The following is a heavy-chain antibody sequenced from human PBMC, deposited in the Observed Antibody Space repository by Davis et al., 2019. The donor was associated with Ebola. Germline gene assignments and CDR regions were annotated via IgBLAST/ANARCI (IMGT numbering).Heavy chain of an antibody. Sequence: PGGSLRLSCAASGFTFSSYSMNWVRQAPGKGLEWASSISSSSSYIYYGDSVKGRFTISRDNAKNSLYLQMNSLRAEDTAVYYCATPSSSNRGYWGQGTLVTVSS. V-gene: IGHV3-21*01. D-gene: IGHD6-13*01. CDR1: GFTFSSYS. J-gene: IGHJ4*02. CDR3: ATPSSSNRGY. CDR2: ISSSSSYI.